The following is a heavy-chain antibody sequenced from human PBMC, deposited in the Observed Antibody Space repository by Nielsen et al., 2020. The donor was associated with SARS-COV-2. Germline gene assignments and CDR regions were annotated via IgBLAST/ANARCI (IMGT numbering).Heavy chain of an antibody. Sequence: GGSLRLSCAASGFTFSSYAMSWVRQAPGKGLEWVSAISGSGGSTYYADSVKGRLTISRDNSKNTLYLQMNSLRAEDTAVYYCAKDIVGATGANWFDPWGQGTLVTVSS. V-gene: IGHV3-23*01. J-gene: IGHJ5*02. D-gene: IGHD1-26*01. CDR1: GFTFSSYA. CDR2: ISGSGGST. CDR3: AKDIVGATGANWFDP.